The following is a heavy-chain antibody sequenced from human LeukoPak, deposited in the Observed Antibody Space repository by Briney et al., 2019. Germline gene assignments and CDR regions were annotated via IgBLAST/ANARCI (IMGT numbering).Heavy chain of an antibody. D-gene: IGHD6-25*01. Sequence: PSETLSLTCAVYGGSFSGYYWSWIRQPPGKGLEWIGEINHSGSTNYNPSLKSRVTISVDTSKNQFSLKLSSVTAADTAVYYCARSSGWPSDWGQGTLVTVSS. CDR2: INHSGST. CDR3: ARSSGWPSD. V-gene: IGHV4-34*01. CDR1: GGSFSGYY. J-gene: IGHJ4*02.